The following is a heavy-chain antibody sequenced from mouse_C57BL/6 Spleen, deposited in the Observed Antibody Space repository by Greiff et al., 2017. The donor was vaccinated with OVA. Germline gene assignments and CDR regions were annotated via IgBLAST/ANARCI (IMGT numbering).Heavy chain of an antibody. Sequence: QVHVKQPGAELVKPGASVKMSCKASGYTFTSYWITWVKQRPGQGLEWIGDIYPGSGSTNYNEKFKSKATLTVDTSSSTAYMQLSSLTSEDSAVYYCARGPFYYGSRGGYFDVWGTGTTVTVSS. V-gene: IGHV1-55*01. J-gene: IGHJ1*03. CDR1: GYTFTSYW. CDR2: IYPGSGST. CDR3: ARGPFYYGSRGGYFDV. D-gene: IGHD1-1*01.